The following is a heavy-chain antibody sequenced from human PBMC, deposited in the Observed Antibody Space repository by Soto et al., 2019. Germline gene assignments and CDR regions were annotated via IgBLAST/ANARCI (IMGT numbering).Heavy chain of an antibody. D-gene: IGHD6-19*01. J-gene: IGHJ6*02. V-gene: IGHV1-69*06. CDR3: ATLTIAVAGIGMDV. CDR2: IIPIFGTA. Sequence: GASVKVSCKASGGTFSSYAISGVRQAPGQGLEWMGGIIPIFGTANYAQKFQGRVTITADKSTSTAYMELSSLRSEDTAVYYCATLTIAVAGIGMDVWGQGTTVTVSS. CDR1: GGTFSSYA.